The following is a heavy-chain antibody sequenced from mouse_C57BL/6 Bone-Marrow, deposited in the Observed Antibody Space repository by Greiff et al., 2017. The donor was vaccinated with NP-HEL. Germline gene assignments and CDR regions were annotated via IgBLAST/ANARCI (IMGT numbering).Heavy chain of an antibody. V-gene: IGHV1-64*01. CDR2: IHPNSGST. Sequence: QVQLQQPGAELVKPGASVKLSCKASGYTFTSYWMHWVKQRPGQGLEWIGMIHPNSGSTNYNEKFKSKATLTVDKSSSTAYMQLSSLTSEDSAVYYCARRGPIYYYGSSPFAYWGQGTLVTVSA. CDR3: ARRGPIYYYGSSPFAY. D-gene: IGHD1-1*01. CDR1: GYTFTSYW. J-gene: IGHJ3*01.